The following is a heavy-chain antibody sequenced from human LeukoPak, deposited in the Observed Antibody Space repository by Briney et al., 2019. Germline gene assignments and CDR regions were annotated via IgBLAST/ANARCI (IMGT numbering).Heavy chain of an antibody. J-gene: IGHJ6*02. CDR1: GFTFDDYG. CDR2: INWNGGST. CDR3: ARDSNTYYTFYYGMDV. D-gene: IGHD1-26*01. V-gene: IGHV3-20*04. Sequence: RAGGSLRLSCAASGFTFDDYGMSWVRQAPGKGLEWVSGINWNGGSTGYADSVKGRFTISRDNAKNSLYLQMNSLRAEDTAVYYCARDSNTYYTFYYGMDVWGQGTTVTVSS.